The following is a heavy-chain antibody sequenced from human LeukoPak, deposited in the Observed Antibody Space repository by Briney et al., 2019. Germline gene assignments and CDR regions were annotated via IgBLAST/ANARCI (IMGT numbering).Heavy chain of an antibody. D-gene: IGHD3-22*01. V-gene: IGHV4-39*07. CDR2: IYYSGST. J-gene: IGHJ4*02. Sequence: SETLSLTCTVSGGSISSSSYYWGWIRQPPGKGLEWIGSIYYSGSTYYNPSPKSRVTISVDTSKNQFSLKLSSVTAADTAVYYCARVDYYDSSGFHYWGQGTLVTVSS. CDR3: ARVDYYDSSGFHY. CDR1: GGSISSSSYY.